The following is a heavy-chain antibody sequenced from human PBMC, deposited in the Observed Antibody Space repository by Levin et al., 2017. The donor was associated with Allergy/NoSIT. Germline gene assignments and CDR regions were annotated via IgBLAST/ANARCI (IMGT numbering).Heavy chain of an antibody. V-gene: IGHV4-59*01. CDR2: IHYSGST. CDR3: ARATHQTPNWFDP. CDR1: GGSMKTYY. Sequence: PSETLSLTCTVSGGSMKTYYWSWIRQPPGKGLEYIGYIHYSGSTNYNPSLRSRVTISLDTSKNQFSLNLRYVTAPDTAVYYCARATHQTPNWFDPWGQGTLATVSS. J-gene: IGHJ5*02.